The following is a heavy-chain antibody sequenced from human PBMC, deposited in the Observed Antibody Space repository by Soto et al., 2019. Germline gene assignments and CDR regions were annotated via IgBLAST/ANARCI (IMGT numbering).Heavy chain of an antibody. V-gene: IGHV4-31*03. CDR3: ARDGSTVTTNPWFDP. J-gene: IGHJ5*02. D-gene: IGHD4-17*01. CDR1: GGSISSGGYY. CDR2: IYYSGST. Sequence: QVQLQESGPGLMKPSQTLSLTCTVSGGSISSGGYYWSWIRQHPGKGLEWIGYIYYSGSTYYNPSLKSRVTISADTSKNQFSLKLSSVTAADTAVYYCARDGSTVTTNPWFDPWGQGTLVTVSS.